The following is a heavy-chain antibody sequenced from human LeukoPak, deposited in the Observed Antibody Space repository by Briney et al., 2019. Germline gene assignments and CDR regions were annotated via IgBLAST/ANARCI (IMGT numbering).Heavy chain of an antibody. V-gene: IGHV1-8*03. Sequence: ASVKVSCKASGHTFTSYDINWVRQATGQGLGWMGWMNPNSGNTGYAQKFQGRVTITRNTSISTAYMELSSLRSEDTAAYYCARAPTVTRRSCWFDPWGQGTLVTVSS. D-gene: IGHD4-17*01. J-gene: IGHJ5*02. CDR1: GHTFTSYD. CDR2: MNPNSGNT. CDR3: ARAPTVTRRSCWFDP.